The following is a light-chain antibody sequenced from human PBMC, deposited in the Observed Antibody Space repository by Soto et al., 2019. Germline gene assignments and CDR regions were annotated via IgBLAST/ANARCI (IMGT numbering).Light chain of an antibody. J-gene: IGLJ1*01. Sequence: QSVLTQPPSASGTPGQRVTVSCSGSSSNIASNTVNWYQQLPGTAHKLLIYSNDQRPSGVPDRFSASKSGTSASLAISGLQSEDEADYYCASWDDSLNGHVFGTGTKLTVL. CDR3: ASWDDSLNGHV. CDR1: SSNIASNT. V-gene: IGLV1-44*01. CDR2: SND.